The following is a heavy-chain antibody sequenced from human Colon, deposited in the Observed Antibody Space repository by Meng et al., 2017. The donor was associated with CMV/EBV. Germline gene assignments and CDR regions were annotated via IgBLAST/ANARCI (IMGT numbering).Heavy chain of an antibody. J-gene: IGHJ4*02. D-gene: IGHD1-14*01. CDR3: AKVMRAGRTAFDS. CDR1: GFTFSNYP. V-gene: IGHV3-23*01. CDR2: TSGNGASK. Sequence: GESLKISCAASGFTFSNYPMTWVRPPPGKGLQWVAATSGNGASKYYADSVKGRFTISKDFSNNMVYLEMNSLTADDTAIYYCAKVMRAGRTAFDSWGQGTQVTVSS.